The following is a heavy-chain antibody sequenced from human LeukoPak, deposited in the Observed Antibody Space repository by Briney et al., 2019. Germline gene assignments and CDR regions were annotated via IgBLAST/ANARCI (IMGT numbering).Heavy chain of an antibody. J-gene: IGHJ5*02. D-gene: IGHD2-15*01. Sequence: PGGSLRLSCAASGFTFDDYGMSWVRQAPGKGLEWVSGINWNGGSTGYADSVKGRFTISRDNAKNSLYLQMNSLRAEDTALYHCARVVVAADTQNWFDPWGQGTLVTVSS. CDR3: ARVVVAADTQNWFDP. CDR2: INWNGGST. CDR1: GFTFDDYG. V-gene: IGHV3-20*01.